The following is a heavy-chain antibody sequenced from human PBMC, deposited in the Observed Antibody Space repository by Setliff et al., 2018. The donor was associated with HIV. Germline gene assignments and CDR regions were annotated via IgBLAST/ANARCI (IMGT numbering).Heavy chain of an antibody. CDR1: GGSISSGGYY. J-gene: IGHJ6*03. CDR3: ARVPTNPDFYYYYMDV. CDR2: IYYSGGT. V-gene: IGHV4-31*03. Sequence: SQTLSLTCTVSGGSISSGGYYWSWIRQHPGKGLEWIGYIYYSGGTYYNPSLKSRVTISVDTSKNQFSLKLSSVTAADTAVYYCARVPTNPDFYYYYMDVWGKGTTVTVSS.